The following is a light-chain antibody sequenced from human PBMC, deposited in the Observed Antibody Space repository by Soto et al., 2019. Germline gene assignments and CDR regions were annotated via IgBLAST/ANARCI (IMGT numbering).Light chain of an antibody. Sequence: DIQMTQSPSSLSASVGDRVTITCQASQDISNYLNWYQQKPGKAPKLLIYDASNLETGVASRFSGSGSGTEFTLTISSLQPEDFATYYCQQLNSYPQTFGQGTRLEIK. CDR2: DAS. CDR1: QDISNY. CDR3: QQLNSYPQT. J-gene: IGKJ5*01. V-gene: IGKV1-33*01.